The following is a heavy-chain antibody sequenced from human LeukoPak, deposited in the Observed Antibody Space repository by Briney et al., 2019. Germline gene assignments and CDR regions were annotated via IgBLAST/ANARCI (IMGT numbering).Heavy chain of an antibody. CDR2: ISGSGGST. D-gene: IGHD3-22*01. Sequence: GGSLRLSCAASGFTFSSYAMSWVRQAPGKGLEWVSAISGSGGSTYYADSVKGRFTISRDNSKNTLCLQMNSLRAEDTAVYYCAKDGYYDSSGHGSDYWGQGTLVTVSS. CDR3: AKDGYYDSSGHGSDY. V-gene: IGHV3-23*01. CDR1: GFTFSSYA. J-gene: IGHJ4*02.